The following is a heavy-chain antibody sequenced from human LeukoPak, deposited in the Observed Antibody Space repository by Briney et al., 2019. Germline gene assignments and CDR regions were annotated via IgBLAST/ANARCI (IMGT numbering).Heavy chain of an antibody. Sequence: PGGSLRLSRAASGFTFSSYAMSWVRQAPGKGLEWVSAISGSGGSTYYADSVKGRFTISRDNSKNTLYLQMNSLRAEDTAVYHCAKPPLDCGGHCYDVFDYWGQGTLVTVSS. CDR3: AKPPLDCGGHCYDVFDY. V-gene: IGHV3-23*01. CDR2: ISGSGGST. J-gene: IGHJ4*02. CDR1: GFTFSSYA. D-gene: IGHD2-21*02.